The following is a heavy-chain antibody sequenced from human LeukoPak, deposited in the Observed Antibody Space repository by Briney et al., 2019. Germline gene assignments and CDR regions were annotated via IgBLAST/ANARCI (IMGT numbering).Heavy chain of an antibody. CDR3: ARGGDSYFDS. V-gene: IGHV3-21*05. CDR2: ISSSSSSI. CDR1: GFTFSSYS. J-gene: IGHJ4*02. D-gene: IGHD3-10*01. Sequence: TGGSLRLSCAASGFTFSSYSMNWVRQAPGKGLEWVSYISSSSSSISYADSVKGRFTISRDNAKNSLYLQMNSLRAEDTAVYSCARGGDSYFDSWGQGTLVTVSS.